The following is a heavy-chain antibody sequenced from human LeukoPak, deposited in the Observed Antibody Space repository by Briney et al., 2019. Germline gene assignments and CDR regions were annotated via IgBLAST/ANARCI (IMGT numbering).Heavy chain of an antibody. V-gene: IGHV3-53*04. CDR3: ARGDYYDDCGYSA. Sequence: PGGSLRLSCDVSGFTVRTTYMSWVRQPPGKGLEWVSILYRAGATYYADAVKGRFTITRHDSKNTLFLHMDGLRPEDPAVYYCARGDYYDDCGYSAWGQGTLVTVSA. D-gene: IGHD3-16*01. CDR1: GFTVRTTY. CDR2: LYRAGAT. J-gene: IGHJ5*02.